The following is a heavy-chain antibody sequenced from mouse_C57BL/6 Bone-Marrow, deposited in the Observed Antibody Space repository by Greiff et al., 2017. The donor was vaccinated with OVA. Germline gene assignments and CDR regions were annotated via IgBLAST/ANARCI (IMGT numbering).Heavy chain of an antibody. J-gene: IGHJ2*01. V-gene: IGHV14-4*01. CDR3: TTYSNYGGY. CDR1: GFNIKDDY. CDR2: IDPENGDT. Sequence: EVQLQQSGAELVRPGASVKLSCTASGFNIKDDYMHWVKQRPEQGLEWIGWIDPENGDTEYASKFQGKATITADTSSNKAYLQLSSLTSEDTAVYYCTTYSNYGGYWGQGTTLTVSS. D-gene: IGHD2-5*01.